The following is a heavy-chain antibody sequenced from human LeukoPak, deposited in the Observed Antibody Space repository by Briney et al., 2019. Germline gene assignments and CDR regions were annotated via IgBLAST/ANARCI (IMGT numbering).Heavy chain of an antibody. CDR3: ARQGGSYEPFDS. Sequence: SETLSLTCTVSGGSISSSDYYWGWIRQPPGKGLEWIGSIYYTGSAYYNPSLKSRVTISVDTSKDHFSLKLCSVTAADSAVYYCARQGGSYEPFDSWGQGTLVTVSS. CDR2: IYYTGSA. CDR1: GGSISSSDYY. V-gene: IGHV4-39*01. D-gene: IGHD1-26*01. J-gene: IGHJ4*02.